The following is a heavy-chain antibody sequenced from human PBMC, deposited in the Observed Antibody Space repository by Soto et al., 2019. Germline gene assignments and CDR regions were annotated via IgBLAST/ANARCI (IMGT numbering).Heavy chain of an antibody. Sequence: QVQLVQSGAEVKKPGSSVKVSCKASGGTFSSYTISWVRQAPGQGLEWMGRIIPILGIANYAQKFQGRVTITADKSTSTAYMELSSLRSEDTAVYYCARSKAYSYDSSGYYLDYWGQGTLVTVSS. J-gene: IGHJ4*02. D-gene: IGHD3-22*01. CDR2: IIPILGIA. CDR1: GGTFSSYT. CDR3: ARSKAYSYDSSGYYLDY. V-gene: IGHV1-69*02.